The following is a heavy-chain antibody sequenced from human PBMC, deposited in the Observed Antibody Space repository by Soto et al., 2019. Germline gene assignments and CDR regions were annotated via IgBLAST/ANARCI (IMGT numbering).Heavy chain of an antibody. V-gene: IGHV1-46*01. CDR3: ANPGGYGPPAAY. J-gene: IGHJ4*02. D-gene: IGHD5-12*01. CDR2: INPSGGST. Sequence: ASVKVSCKASGYTFTSYYMHWVRQAPGQGLEWMGIINPSGGSTSYAQKFQGRVTMTRDTSTSTAYMELSSLRSEDTAVYYCANPGGYGPPAAYWGQGILVTVSS. CDR1: GYTFTSYY.